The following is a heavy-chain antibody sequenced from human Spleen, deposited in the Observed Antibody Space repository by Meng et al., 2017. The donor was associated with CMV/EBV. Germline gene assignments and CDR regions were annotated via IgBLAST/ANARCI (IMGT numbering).Heavy chain of an antibody. V-gene: IGHV1-18*01. Sequence: SCKASGYTFTSYGISWVRQAPGQGLEWMGWISAYNGNTNYAQKLQGRATMTTDTSTSTAYMELRSLRSDDTAVYYCARDFLVALFDYWGQGTLVTVSS. D-gene: IGHD3-3*01. CDR2: ISAYNGNT. CDR3: ARDFLVALFDY. CDR1: GYTFTSYG. J-gene: IGHJ4*02.